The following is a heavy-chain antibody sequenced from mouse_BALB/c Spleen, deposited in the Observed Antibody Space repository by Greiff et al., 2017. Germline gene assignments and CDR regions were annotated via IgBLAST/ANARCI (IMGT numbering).Heavy chain of an antibody. V-gene: IGHV1S81*02. CDR1: GYTFTSYY. D-gene: IGHD1-1*01. Sequence: VQLQQSGAELVKPGASVKLSCKASGYTFTSYYMYWVKQRPGQGLEWIGEINPSNGGTNFNEKFKSKATLTVDKSSSTAYMQLSSLTSEDSAVYYYTRRGTYYLDYWGQGTTLTVSS. J-gene: IGHJ2*01. CDR2: INPSNGGT. CDR3: TRRGTYYLDY.